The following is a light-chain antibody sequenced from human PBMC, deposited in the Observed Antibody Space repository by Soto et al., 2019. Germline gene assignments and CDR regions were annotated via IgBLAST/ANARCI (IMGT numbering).Light chain of an antibody. Sequence: ALTQPASVSGSPGQSITISCTGTSSDVGGYNSVSWYRQDPGKAPKLIIYDVTYRPSGVSNRFSGSKSGNTASLTISGLQSEDEADYHCSSFTSSITYVFGTRSKVTVL. CDR2: DVT. CDR1: SSDVGGYNS. V-gene: IGLV2-14*01. CDR3: SSFTSSITYV. J-gene: IGLJ1*01.